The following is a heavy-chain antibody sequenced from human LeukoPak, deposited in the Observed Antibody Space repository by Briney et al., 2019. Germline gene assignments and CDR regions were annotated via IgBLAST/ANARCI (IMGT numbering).Heavy chain of an antibody. V-gene: IGHV1-69*13. CDR3: ARTDCSSTSCYRGGDYYYYYMDV. D-gene: IGHD2-2*02. CDR2: IIPIFGTA. CDR1: GGTFSSYA. Sequence: SVKVSCKASGGTFSSYAISWVRQAPGQGLEWMGGIIPIFGTANCAQKFQGRVTITADESTSTAYMELSSLRSEDTAVYYCARTDCSSTSCYRGGDYYYYYMDVWGKGTTVTISS. J-gene: IGHJ6*03.